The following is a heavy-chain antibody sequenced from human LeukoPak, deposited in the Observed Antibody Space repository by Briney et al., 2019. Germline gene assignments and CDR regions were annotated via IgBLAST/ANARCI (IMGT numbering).Heavy chain of an antibody. CDR2: IYTSGST. CDR1: GASIRSYY. J-gene: IGHJ2*01. CDR3: ARQPLLGSYWFFDF. D-gene: IGHD2-8*02. Sequence: PSETLSLTCSVSGASIRSYYWSWIRQPPGKGLEWIGYIYTSGSTNHSPSLKGRVSLSMDTSKNHFSLTLSSVTAADTAVYYCARQPLLGSYWFFDFWGRGTLVTVSS. V-gene: IGHV4-4*09.